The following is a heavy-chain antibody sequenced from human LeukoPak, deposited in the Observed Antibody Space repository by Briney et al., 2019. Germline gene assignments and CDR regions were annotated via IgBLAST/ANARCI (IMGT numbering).Heavy chain of an antibody. V-gene: IGHV1-2*06. Sequence: GASVKVSCKASGYTFTSYYMHWVRQAPGQGLEWMGRINPNSGGTNYAQKFQGRVTMTRDTSISTAYMELSRLRSDDTAVYYCANLPAAHPDYYYGMDVWGQGTTVTVSS. CDR2: INPNSGGT. D-gene: IGHD2-2*01. J-gene: IGHJ6*02. CDR1: GYTFTSYY. CDR3: ANLPAAHPDYYYGMDV.